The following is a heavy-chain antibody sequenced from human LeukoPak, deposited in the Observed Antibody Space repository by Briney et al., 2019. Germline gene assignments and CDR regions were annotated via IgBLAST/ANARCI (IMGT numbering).Heavy chain of an antibody. CDR2: IYASGST. CDR3: ARGQWFRAF. J-gene: IGHJ4*02. D-gene: IGHD3-10*01. V-gene: IGHV4-4*07. CDR1: GGSISSSNW. Sequence: SGTLSLTCAVSGGSISSSNWWSWIRQPAGKGLEWIGRIYASGSTNYNPSLKSRVTISVDTSKNQFSLKLSSVTAADMAVYYCARGQWFRAFWSRGTPVTVSS.